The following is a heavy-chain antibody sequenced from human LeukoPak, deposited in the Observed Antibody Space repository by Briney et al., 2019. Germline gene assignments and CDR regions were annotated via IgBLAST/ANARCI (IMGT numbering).Heavy chain of an antibody. V-gene: IGHV1-18*01. CDR3: ARVSRPYGYRFIY. CDR2: ISAYNGNT. Sequence: ASVKVSCKASGYTFTSYGISWVRQAPGQRLEWMGWISAYNGNTNYAQKFQGRVTMTRDTSISTAYMELSRLRSDDTAVYYCARVSRPYGYRFIYWGQGTLVTVSS. D-gene: IGHD5-18*01. J-gene: IGHJ4*02. CDR1: GYTFTSYG.